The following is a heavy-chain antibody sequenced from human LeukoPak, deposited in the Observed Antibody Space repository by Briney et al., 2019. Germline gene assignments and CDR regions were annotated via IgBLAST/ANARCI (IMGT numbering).Heavy chain of an antibody. D-gene: IGHD3-16*02. Sequence: KPSETLSLTCAVYGGSFSGYYWSWIRQPPGKGLEWIGEINHSGSTNYNPSLKSRVTISVDTSKNQFSLKLSSVTAADTAVYYCASWSSFYFDYWGQGTLVTVSS. CDR2: INHSGST. J-gene: IGHJ4*02. CDR1: GGSFSGYY. CDR3: ASWSSFYFDY. V-gene: IGHV4-34*01.